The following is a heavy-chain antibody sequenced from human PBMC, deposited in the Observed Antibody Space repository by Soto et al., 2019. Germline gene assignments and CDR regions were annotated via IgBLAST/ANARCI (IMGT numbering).Heavy chain of an antibody. J-gene: IGHJ4*02. CDR2: IATKPNSYTT. V-gene: IGHV3-72*01. D-gene: IGHD3-10*01. Sequence: GGSLRLSCAASGFTFSDHYMGWVRQAPGKGLEWVGHIATKPNSYTTQYAASVKGRFTISRDDSKNSLHLQMNSLKTEDTAMYYCVRDIKNSGSPGDFDYWGQGTQVTVSS. CDR3: VRDIKNSGSPGDFDY. CDR1: GFTFSDHY.